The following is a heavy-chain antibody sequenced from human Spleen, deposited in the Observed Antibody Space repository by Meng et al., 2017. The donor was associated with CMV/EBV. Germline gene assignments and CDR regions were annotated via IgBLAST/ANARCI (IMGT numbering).Heavy chain of an antibody. CDR3: ARDLWDGSGSFPSHY. CDR1: GITVSSSY. V-gene: IGHV3-66*02. J-gene: IGHJ4*02. Sequence: GESLKISCAASGITVSSSYMNWVRQAPGKGLEWVSAIYSGGTTYYADSVKGRFTISRDNSKSTVYLQMNSLRTDDTAVYYCARDLWDGSGSFPSHYWGQGTLVTVSS. D-gene: IGHD3-10*01. CDR2: IYSGGTT.